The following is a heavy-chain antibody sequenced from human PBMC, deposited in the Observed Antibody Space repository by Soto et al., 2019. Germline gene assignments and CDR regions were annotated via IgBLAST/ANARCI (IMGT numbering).Heavy chain of an antibody. Sequence: SETLSLTCTVSGGSISSSSYYWGWIRQPPGKGLEWIGSIYYSGSTYYNPSLKSRVTISVDTSKNQFSLKLSSVTAADTAVYYCARQYSRGIIDYWGQGTLVTVSS. CDR2: IYYSGST. CDR3: ARQYSRGIIDY. CDR1: GGSISSSSYY. V-gene: IGHV4-39*01. J-gene: IGHJ4*02. D-gene: IGHD1-20*01.